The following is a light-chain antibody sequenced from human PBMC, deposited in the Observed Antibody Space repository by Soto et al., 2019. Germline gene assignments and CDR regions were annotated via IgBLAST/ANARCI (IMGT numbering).Light chain of an antibody. CDR3: QQRSNWPPFLT. J-gene: IGKJ3*01. Sequence: EIVLTQSPATLSLSPGERATLSCRASQSVSSYLAWYQQKPGQAPRLLIYDASNRATGIPARFSGSGSGTDFTLTISSLEPEDFAVYYCQQRSNWPPFLTVGPGTKVDIK. CDR1: QSVSSY. CDR2: DAS. V-gene: IGKV3-11*01.